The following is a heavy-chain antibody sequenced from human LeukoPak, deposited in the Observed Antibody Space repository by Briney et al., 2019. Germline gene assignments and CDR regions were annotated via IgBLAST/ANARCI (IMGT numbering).Heavy chain of an antibody. J-gene: IGHJ3*02. D-gene: IGHD3-22*01. CDR3: ARGYYYDSSGPDAFDI. CDR2: IDPNSGGT. CDR1: GYTFTGYY. V-gene: IGHV1-2*02. Sequence: ASVKVSRKASGYTFTGYYMHWVRQAPGQGLEWMGWIDPNSGGTNYAQKFQGRVTMTRDTSISTAYMEQSRLRSDDTAVYYCARGYYYDSSGPDAFDIWGQGTMVTVSS.